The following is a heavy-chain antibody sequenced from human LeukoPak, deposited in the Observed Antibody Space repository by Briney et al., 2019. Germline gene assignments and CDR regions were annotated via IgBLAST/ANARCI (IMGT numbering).Heavy chain of an antibody. J-gene: IGHJ3*02. CDR2: IYPGDSDT. V-gene: IGHV5-51*01. Sequence: GESLKISCKGSGYSFTSYWIGWVRQMPGKGLEGMGIIYPGDSDTRYSPSFQGQVTISADKSISTAYLQWSSLKASDTAMYYCARAGGYSYGLGAFDIWGQGTMVTVSS. D-gene: IGHD5-18*01. CDR1: GYSFTSYW. CDR3: ARAGGYSYGLGAFDI.